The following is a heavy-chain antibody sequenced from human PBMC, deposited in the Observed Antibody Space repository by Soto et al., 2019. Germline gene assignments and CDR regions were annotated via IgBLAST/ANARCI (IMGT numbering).Heavy chain of an antibody. CDR3: ARHVVAGRRKTSGSYYDY. D-gene: IGHD3-10*01. CDR1: GYSFTSYW. CDR2: IYPGDSDT. Sequence: GESLKISCKGSGYSFTSYWIGWVRQMPGKGLEWMGIIYPGDSDTRYSPSFQGQVTISADKSISTAYLQWSSLKASDTAMYYCARHVVAGRRKTSGSYYDYWGQGSLVTVSS. J-gene: IGHJ4*02. V-gene: IGHV5-51*01.